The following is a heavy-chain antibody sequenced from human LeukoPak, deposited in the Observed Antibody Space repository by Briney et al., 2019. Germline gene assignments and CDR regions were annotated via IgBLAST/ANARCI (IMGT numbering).Heavy chain of an antibody. D-gene: IGHD3-10*01. J-gene: IGHJ4*02. V-gene: IGHV4-30-2*05. CDR3: AREGYYGSGSYWYYFDY. CDR2: IYHSGST. CDR1: GGSISRGGYS. Sequence: PSQTLSLTCAVSGGSISRGGYSWSWIRQPPGKGLEWIGYIYHSGSTYYNPSLKSRVTISVDTSKNQFSLKLSSVTAADTAVYYCAREGYYGSGSYWYYFDYWGQGTLVTVSS.